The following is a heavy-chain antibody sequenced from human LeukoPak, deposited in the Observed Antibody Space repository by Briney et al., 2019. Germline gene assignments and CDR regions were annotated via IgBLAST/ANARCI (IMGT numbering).Heavy chain of an antibody. D-gene: IGHD6-6*01. CDR2: IKTDGSTT. Sequence: GGSLRLSCAASGFIFSDYWMHWVRQAPGKGLVWVSRIKTDGSTTSYADSVRGRFTISRDNARNTLYLQMNSLTVEDPAVYYCARDSSSPYWYFNLWGRGTLVTVSS. J-gene: IGHJ2*01. V-gene: IGHV3-74*01. CDR1: GFIFSDYW. CDR3: ARDSSSPYWYFNL.